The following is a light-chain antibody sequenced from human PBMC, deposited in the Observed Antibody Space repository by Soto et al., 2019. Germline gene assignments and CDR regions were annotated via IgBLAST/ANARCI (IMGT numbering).Light chain of an antibody. V-gene: IGKV3-15*01. CDR2: GAS. CDR1: QSVSSN. Sequence: EIVMTQSPATLSVSPGERATLSCRASQSVSSNLAWYQQKPGQAPRLLIYGASTRATGIPARFSGSGSGTEFTLTISSLQSEDFAVYYCQQYNKGREFGQGTKV. J-gene: IGKJ1*01. CDR3: QQYNKGRE.